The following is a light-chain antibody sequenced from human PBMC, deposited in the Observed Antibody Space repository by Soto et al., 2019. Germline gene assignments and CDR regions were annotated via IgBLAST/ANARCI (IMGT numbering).Light chain of an antibody. CDR1: QSVRSNY. CDR3: QQRQYWPPIT. CDR2: VAS. V-gene: IGKV3D-20*02. J-gene: IGKJ5*01. Sequence: EIVLTPSPGTLSLSPGERTTLSYTASQSVRSNYLAWYQQKPGQAPRLLIYVASKRATGIPDRFSGSGSGADFTLTISRLEPEDFAIYYCQQRQYWPPITFGQGTRLEIK.